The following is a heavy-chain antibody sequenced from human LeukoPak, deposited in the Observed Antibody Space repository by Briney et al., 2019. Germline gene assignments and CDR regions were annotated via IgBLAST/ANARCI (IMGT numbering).Heavy chain of an antibody. CDR2: IYHSGST. CDR1: GYSISSGYY. D-gene: IGHD2-2*01. Sequence: KPSQTLSLTCDVYGYSISSGYYWGWIRQPPGKGLEWIGSIYHSGSTSYNPSLKSRVTISVDTSKNQFSLKLSSVTAADTAVYYCASSPTYYCSSTSCYQNAFDIWGQGTMVTVSS. J-gene: IGHJ3*02. CDR3: ASSPTYYCSSTSCYQNAFDI. V-gene: IGHV4-38-2*01.